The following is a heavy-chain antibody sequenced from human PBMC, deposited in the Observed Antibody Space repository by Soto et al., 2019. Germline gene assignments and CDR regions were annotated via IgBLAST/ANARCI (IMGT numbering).Heavy chain of an antibody. J-gene: IGHJ4*02. CDR2: IYYSGGT. V-gene: IGHV4-59*01. D-gene: IGHD3-22*01. Sequence: SETLSLTCTVSGGSISSYYWIWIRQPPGKGLEWIGYIYYSGGTNYNPSLKSRVTISVDTSKNQFSLNLSSVTAADTAVYYCARVTYYYDSSGYYDGYYFDYWGQGTLVTVSS. CDR1: GGSISSYY. CDR3: ARVTYYYDSSGYYDGYYFDY.